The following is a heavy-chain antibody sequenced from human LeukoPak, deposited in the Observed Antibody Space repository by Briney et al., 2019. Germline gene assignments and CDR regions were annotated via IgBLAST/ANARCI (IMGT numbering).Heavy chain of an antibody. CDR2: MSYNERNK. CDR1: GFTFSSYG. Sequence: PGRSLRLSCAASGFTFSSYGMHWVRQAPGKGLEWVAFMSYNERNKYYGDSVKGRFTISRDISKNTLYLQMNSLRAEDTAVYYCAKDLRPVDSTPVPDAFDIWGQGTMVTVSS. J-gene: IGHJ3*02. D-gene: IGHD3-22*01. V-gene: IGHV3-30*18. CDR3: AKDLRPVDSTPVPDAFDI.